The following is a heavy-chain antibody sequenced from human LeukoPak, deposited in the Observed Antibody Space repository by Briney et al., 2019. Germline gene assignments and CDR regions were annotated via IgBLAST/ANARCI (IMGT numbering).Heavy chain of an antibody. D-gene: IGHD3-22*01. Sequence: PWQTLSLTCNVSGASINSYYWGWIRQPPGKRLELLEYKYNSGRTNYNPSLKSRVTISVDTSTNQISLKLTSVTAADTAVYFCARGTTKGYYYDSCGYYTKWGQGTLVTVS. V-gene: IGHV4-59*12. CDR3: ARGTTKGYYYDSCGYYTK. J-gene: IGHJ4*02. CDR1: GASINSYY. CDR2: KYNSGRT.